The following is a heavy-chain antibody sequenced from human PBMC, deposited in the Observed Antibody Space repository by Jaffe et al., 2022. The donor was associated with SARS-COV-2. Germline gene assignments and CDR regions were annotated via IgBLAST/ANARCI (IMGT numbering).Heavy chain of an antibody. CDR1: GGSISSGDYY. V-gene: IGHV4-30-4*01. J-gene: IGHJ4*02. D-gene: IGHD6-13*01. CDR2: IYYSGST. Sequence: QVQLQESGPGLVKPSQTLSLTCTVSGGSISSGDYYWSWIRQPPGKGLEWIGYIYYSGSTYYNPSLKSRVTISVDTSKNQFSLKLSSVTAADTAVYYCARDISAAGTSQAFDYWGQGTLVTVSS. CDR3: ARDISAAGTSQAFDY.